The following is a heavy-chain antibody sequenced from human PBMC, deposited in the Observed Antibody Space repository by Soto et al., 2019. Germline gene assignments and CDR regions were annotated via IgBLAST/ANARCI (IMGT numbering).Heavy chain of an antibody. V-gene: IGHV3-30*18. Sequence: VQLVESGGGLVQPGGSLRLSCAASGFTFSSYGMHWVRQAPGKGLEWVAVISYDGSNKYYADSVKGRFTISRDNSKNTLYLQMNSLRAEDTAVYYCAKEYFDYWGQGTLVTVSS. J-gene: IGHJ4*02. CDR2: ISYDGSNK. CDR3: AKEYFDY. CDR1: GFTFSSYG.